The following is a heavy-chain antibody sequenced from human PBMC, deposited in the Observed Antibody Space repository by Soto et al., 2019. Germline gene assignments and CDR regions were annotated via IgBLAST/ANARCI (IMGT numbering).Heavy chain of an antibody. CDR1: GGTFSSYT. CDR2: IIPLLGMA. J-gene: IGHJ3*02. CDR3: AVAIVATPRGAFDI. V-gene: IGHV1-69*02. Sequence: QVPLVQSGAEVTKPGSSVKVSCKASGGTFSSYTISWVRQSPGQGLEWMGRIIPLLGMANYAQKFQGSVTITADKSTITVYMGPGSVRAEDMAEYYCAVAIVATPRGAFDIWGQGTMVTVSS. D-gene: IGHD5-12*01.